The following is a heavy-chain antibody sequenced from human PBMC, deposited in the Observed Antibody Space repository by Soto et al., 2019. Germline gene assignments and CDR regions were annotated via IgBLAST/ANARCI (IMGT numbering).Heavy chain of an antibody. CDR3: AKDLVGSHDYVWGSYRYQHYGMDV. CDR1: GFTFSSYA. V-gene: IGHV3-23*01. J-gene: IGHJ6*02. Sequence: QPGGSLRLSCAASGFTFSSYAMSWVRQAPGKGLEWVSAISGSGGSTYYADSVKGRFTISRDNSKNTLYLQMNSLRAEDTAVYYCAKDLVGSHDYVWGSYRYQHYGMDVWGQGTTVTVSS. CDR2: ISGSGGST. D-gene: IGHD3-16*02.